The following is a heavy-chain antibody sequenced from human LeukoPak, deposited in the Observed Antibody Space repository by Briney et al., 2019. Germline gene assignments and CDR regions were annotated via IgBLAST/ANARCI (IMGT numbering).Heavy chain of an antibody. D-gene: IGHD1-7*01. J-gene: IGHJ4*02. V-gene: IGHV1-2*02. CDR1: GYTFTGYY. Sequence: ASVKVSCKASGYTFTGYYMHWVRQAPGQGFEWMGWINPNSGGTNYAQKFQGRVTMTRDTSISTAYMELSRLRSDDTAVYYCARTFSYNWYYEPLDYWGQGTLVTVSS. CDR3: ARTFSYNWYYEPLDY. CDR2: INPNSGGT.